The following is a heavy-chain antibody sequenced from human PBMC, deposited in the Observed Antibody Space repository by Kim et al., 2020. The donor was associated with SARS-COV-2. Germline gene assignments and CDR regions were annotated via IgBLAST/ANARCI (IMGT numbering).Heavy chain of an antibody. V-gene: IGHV3-66*01. CDR3: ARGPAAGEYYYYYGMDV. D-gene: IGHD6-13*01. J-gene: IGHJ6*02. CDR1: GFTVSSNY. Sequence: GGSLRLSCAASGFTVSSNYMSWVRQAPGKGLEWVSVIYSGGSTYYADSVKGRFTISRDNSKNTLYLQMNSLRAEDTAVYYCARGPAAGEYYYYYGMDVWGQGTTVTVSS. CDR2: IYSGGST.